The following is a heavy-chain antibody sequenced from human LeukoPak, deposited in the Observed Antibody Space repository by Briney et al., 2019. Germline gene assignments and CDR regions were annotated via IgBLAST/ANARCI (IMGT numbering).Heavy chain of an antibody. CDR2: IYTSGST. V-gene: IGHV4-4*07. CDR1: GGSISSYY. CDR3: ASSTGSGSYYPLFDY. D-gene: IGHD3-10*01. J-gene: IGHJ4*02. Sequence: PSETLSLTCTVSGGSISSYYWSWIRQPAGKGLEWIGRIYTSGSTNYNPSLKSRVTMSVDTSKNQFSMKLSSVTAADTAVYYCASSTGSGSYYPLFDYWGQGTLVTVSS.